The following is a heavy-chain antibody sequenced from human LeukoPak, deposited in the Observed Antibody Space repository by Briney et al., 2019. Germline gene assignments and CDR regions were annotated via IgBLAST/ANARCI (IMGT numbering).Heavy chain of an antibody. J-gene: IGHJ3*02. CDR3: ARIRDGYNDAYDI. D-gene: IGHD5-24*01. CDR1: GYAFTNYY. V-gene: IGHV1-46*01. CDR2: INPGGDNT. Sequence: ASVKVSCKASGYAFTNYYIHWVRQAPGQGLEWMGLINPGGDNTNYAQNFQGRVTMTRDTSASTVYMELSSLRSEDTAIYYCARIRDGYNDAYDIWGQGTVVTVPS.